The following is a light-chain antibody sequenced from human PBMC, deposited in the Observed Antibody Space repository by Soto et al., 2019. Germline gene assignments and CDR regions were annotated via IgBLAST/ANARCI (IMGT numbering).Light chain of an antibody. CDR2: AAS. V-gene: IGKV3-20*01. CDR3: LQYGVPLWT. J-gene: IGKJ1*01. Sequence: EIALTQSPGTLSLSPGERATRSCRASQSVTANYLAWYQQRPGQAPRLLIYAASIGATGVPDRFSGSGSGTDFTLTISRLEPEDFAVYYCLQYGVPLWTFGQGTTVEIK. CDR1: QSVTANY.